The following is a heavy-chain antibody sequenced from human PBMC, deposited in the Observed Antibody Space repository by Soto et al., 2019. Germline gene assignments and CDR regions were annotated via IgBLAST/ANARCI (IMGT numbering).Heavy chain of an antibody. CDR3: ARLRKVVRGVNWFDP. Sequence: SETMSLTCTVCGGTISSGDYYWCWIRQPPGKGLEWIGYIYYSGSTYYNPSLKSRVTISVDTSKNQFSLKLSSVTAADTAVYYCARLRKVVRGVNWFDPWGQGTLVTVSS. CDR2: IYYSGST. J-gene: IGHJ5*02. D-gene: IGHD3-10*01. CDR1: GGTISSGDYY. V-gene: IGHV4-30-4*01.